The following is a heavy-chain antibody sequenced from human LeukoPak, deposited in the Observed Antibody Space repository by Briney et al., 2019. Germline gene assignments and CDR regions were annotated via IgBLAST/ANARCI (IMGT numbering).Heavy chain of an antibody. J-gene: IGHJ4*02. V-gene: IGHV4-39*07. Sequence: SETLSLTCTVSGGSISSSSYYWGWICQPPGKGLEWIGSIYYSGSTYNNPSLKSRVTISVDTSKNQFSLKLSSVTAADTAVYYCARSYIVATDPTGYYFDYWGQGTLVTVSS. CDR3: ARSYIVATDPTGYYFDY. CDR2: IYYSGST. CDR1: GGSISSSSYY. D-gene: IGHD5-12*01.